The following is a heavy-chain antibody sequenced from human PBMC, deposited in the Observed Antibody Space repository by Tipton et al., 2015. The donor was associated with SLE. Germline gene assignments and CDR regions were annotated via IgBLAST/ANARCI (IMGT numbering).Heavy chain of an antibody. V-gene: IGHV4-39*07. J-gene: IGHJ4*02. CDR3: ARGGTARTLLS. Sequence: TLSLTCTVSGGSISSNNYYWGWIRQPPGKGLEWIGSIYYSGSTYYNPSLNSRVTISVDTSKNQFSLKLTSVTAADTAVYYCARGGTARTLLSWGQGTLVTVSS. CDR2: IYYSGST. D-gene: IGHD3-16*01. CDR1: GGSISSNNYY.